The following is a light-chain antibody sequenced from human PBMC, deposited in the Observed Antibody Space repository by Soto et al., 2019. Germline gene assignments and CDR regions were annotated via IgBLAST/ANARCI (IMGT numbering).Light chain of an antibody. CDR3: QQYKSWPPLT. CDR1: QSISDN. V-gene: IGKV3-15*01. J-gene: IGKJ4*01. CDR2: GAS. Sequence: DIVMTQSPAILSVSLGERDTLSCLASQSISDNLAWYQQRSGQAPRLLIYGASTRATGVPPRFSGSGSGTAFTLTISSLQSDDFAIYYCQQYKSWPPLTFGGGTKVE.